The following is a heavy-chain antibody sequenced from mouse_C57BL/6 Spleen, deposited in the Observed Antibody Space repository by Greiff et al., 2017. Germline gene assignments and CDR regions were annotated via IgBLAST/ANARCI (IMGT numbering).Heavy chain of an antibody. CDR2: IDPENGDT. CDR3: TTQTGTRGFAY. D-gene: IGHD4-1*01. V-gene: IGHV14-4*01. J-gene: IGHJ3*01. CDR1: GFNIKDDY. Sequence: VQLQQSGAELVRPGASVKLSCTASGFNIKDDYMHWVKQRPEQGLEWIGWIDPENGDTEYASKFQGKATITADTSSNTAYLQLSSLTSEDTAVYYCTTQTGTRGFAYWGQGTLVTVSA.